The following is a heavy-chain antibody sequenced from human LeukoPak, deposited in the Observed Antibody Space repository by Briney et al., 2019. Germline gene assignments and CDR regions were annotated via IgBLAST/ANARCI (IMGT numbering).Heavy chain of an antibody. CDR1: GFTFSSYS. J-gene: IGHJ4*02. Sequence: PGGSLRLSCAASGFTFSSYSMNWVRQAPGKGLEWVSPISSSSSYIYYADSVKGRFTISRDNAKNSLYLQMNSLRAEDTAVYYCARAVERYDFWSGYYWVYYFDYWGQGTLVTVSS. CDR2: ISSSSSYI. CDR3: ARAVERYDFWSGYYWVYYFDY. V-gene: IGHV3-21*01. D-gene: IGHD3-3*01.